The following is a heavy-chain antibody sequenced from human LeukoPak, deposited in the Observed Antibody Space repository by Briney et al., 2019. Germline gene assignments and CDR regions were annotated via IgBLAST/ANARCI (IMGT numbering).Heavy chain of an antibody. CDR3: VKDIIGYYQPFDV. V-gene: IGHV3-23*01. CDR1: GFTFGSYA. Sequence: QPGGALRLSCAASGFTFGSYAMSWVRQAPGKGLEWISTVSGGGVSTYYADSVKGRFTISRDNSKNTMDLQMNSLRAEDTALYYCVKDIIGYYQPFDVWGQGTLVTVSS. J-gene: IGHJ4*02. D-gene: IGHD3-22*01. CDR2: VSGGGVST.